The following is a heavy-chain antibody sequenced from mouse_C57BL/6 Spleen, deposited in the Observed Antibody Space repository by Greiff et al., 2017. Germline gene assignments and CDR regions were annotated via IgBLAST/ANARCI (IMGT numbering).Heavy chain of an antibody. Sequence: EVQLQQSGPELVKPGASVKISCKASGYTFTDYYMNWVKQSHGKSLEWIGDINPNNGGTSYNQKFKGKATLTVDKSSNTAYMELRSLTSEDSAVYYCAREKAYYSNYGCFDVWGTGTTVTVSS. J-gene: IGHJ1*03. CDR3: AREKAYYSNYGCFDV. CDR1: GYTFTDYY. CDR2: INPNNGGT. D-gene: IGHD2-5*01. V-gene: IGHV1-26*01.